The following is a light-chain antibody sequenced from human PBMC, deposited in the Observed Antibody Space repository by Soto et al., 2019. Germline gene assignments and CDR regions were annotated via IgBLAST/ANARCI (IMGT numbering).Light chain of an antibody. J-gene: IGKJ1*01. V-gene: IGKV1-5*01. Sequence: IQMTQSPSSLSAFVGDRVTITCRASQSISSWLAWYQQKPGKAPTLLIYDASALPRGVPSRFSGSGSGTEFTLTISSLQPDDFATYYCQQYETYSGTFGQGTKVDIK. CDR1: QSISSW. CDR2: DAS. CDR3: QQYETYSGT.